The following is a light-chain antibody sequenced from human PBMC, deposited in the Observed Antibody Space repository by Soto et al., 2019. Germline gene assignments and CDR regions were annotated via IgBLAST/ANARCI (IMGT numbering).Light chain of an antibody. CDR1: SSDVGRYIL. CDR2: EDN. J-gene: IGLJ3*02. V-gene: IGLV2-23*01. CDR3: CSYVPLSTVV. Sequence: QSALTQPAAVSGSPGQSITISCTGTSSDVGRYILVSWYQQHPCKAPKLMMYEDNKRPSGVSNRVSGSKSGNTASLTIYGLHAECKAHYYCCSYVPLSTVVFGGGTKVTVL.